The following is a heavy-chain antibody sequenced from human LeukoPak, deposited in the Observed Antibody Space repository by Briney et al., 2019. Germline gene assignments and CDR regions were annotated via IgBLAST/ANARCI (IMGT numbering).Heavy chain of an antibody. J-gene: IGHJ6*03. CDR2: IWYDGSNK. D-gene: IGHD6-13*01. CDR1: GFTFSSYG. CDR3: AKDGGSGYSSSWYYYYYYYMDV. Sequence: GRSLRLSCAASGFTFSSYGMHRVRQAPGKGLEWVAVIWYDGSNKYYADSVKGRFTISRDNSKNTLYLQMNSLRAEDTAVYYCAKDGGSGYSSSWYYYYYYYMDVWGKGTTVTVSS. V-gene: IGHV3-33*06.